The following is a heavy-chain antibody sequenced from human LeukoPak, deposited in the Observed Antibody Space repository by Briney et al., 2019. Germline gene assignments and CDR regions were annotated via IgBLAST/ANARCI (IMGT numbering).Heavy chain of an antibody. D-gene: IGHD3-3*01. CDR3: ARETRITIFGVVITYFDY. CDR1: GFTFRNYA. J-gene: IGHJ4*02. CDR2: ISYAGNNK. V-gene: IGHV3-30-3*01. Sequence: GSLRLSCTASGFTFRNYAMHWVRQAPGKGLGGVAVISYAGNNKYYADSVKGRFTISRDNSKNTLYLQMNSLRAEDTAVYYCARETRITIFGVVITYFDYWGQGTLVTVSS.